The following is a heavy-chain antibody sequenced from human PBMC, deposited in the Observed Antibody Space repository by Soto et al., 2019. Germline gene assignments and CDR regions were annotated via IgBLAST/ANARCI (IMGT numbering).Heavy chain of an antibody. J-gene: IGHJ6*02. CDR1: GGSISSSS. V-gene: IGHV3-21*01. D-gene: IGHD3-3*01. Sequence: PSETLSLTCTVSGGSISSSSYYWGWIRQPPGKGLEWVSSISSSSSYIYYADSVKGRFTISRDNAKNSLYLQMNSLRAEDTAVYYCARELPYNTYYDFWSGPPMGYYGMDVWGQGTTVTVSS. CDR2: ISSSSSYI. CDR3: ARELPYNTYYDFWSGPPMGYYGMDV.